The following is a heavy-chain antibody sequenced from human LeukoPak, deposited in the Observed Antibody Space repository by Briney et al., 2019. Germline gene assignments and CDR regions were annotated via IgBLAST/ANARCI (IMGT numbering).Heavy chain of an antibody. V-gene: IGHV4-39*01. CDR2: IYYSGST. CDR1: GGSISSSSYY. Sequence: SETLSLTCTVSGGSISSSSYYWGWIRQPPGKGLEWIGSIYYSGSTHYNPSLKSRVTISVDTSKNQFSLKLSSVTAADTAVYYCARLDETYYYGSGTVNWFDPWGQGTLVTVSS. CDR3: ARLDETYYYGSGTVNWFDP. D-gene: IGHD3-10*01. J-gene: IGHJ5*02.